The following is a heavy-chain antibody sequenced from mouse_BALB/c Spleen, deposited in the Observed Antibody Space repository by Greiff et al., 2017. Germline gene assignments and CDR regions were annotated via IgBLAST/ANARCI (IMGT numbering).Heavy chain of an antibody. CDR2: IDPANGNS. V-gene: IGHV14-3*02. J-gene: IGHJ2*01. CDR3: ARKLTETEGFDY. D-gene: IGHD4-1*01. Sequence: VQLQQSGAELVKPGASVKLSCTASGFNIKDTYMHWVKQRPEQGLEWIGRIDPANGNSKYDPKFQGKATITADTSSNTAYLQHSSLTSEDTAVYYCARKLTETEGFDYWGQGTTLTVSS. CDR1: GFNIKDTY.